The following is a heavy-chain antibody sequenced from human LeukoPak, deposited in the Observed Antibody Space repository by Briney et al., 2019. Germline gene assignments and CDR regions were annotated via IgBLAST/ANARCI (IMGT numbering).Heavy chain of an antibody. CDR2: INPDSGGT. J-gene: IGHJ3*02. CDR1: GYTFTGYY. D-gene: IGHD3-16*01. Sequence: ASVKVSCKASGYTFTGYYIHWVRQAPGQGLEWMGWINPDSGGTNYAQKFQGGVPMTRDTSISTAYMELSRLRSDDTAVYYCARDGLGGSDAFDIWGQGTMATVSS. V-gene: IGHV1-2*02. CDR3: ARDGLGGSDAFDI.